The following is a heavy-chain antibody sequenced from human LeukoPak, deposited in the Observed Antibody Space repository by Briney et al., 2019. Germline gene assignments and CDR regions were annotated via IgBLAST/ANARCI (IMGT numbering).Heavy chain of an antibody. CDR2: MYTIGST. J-gene: IGHJ4*02. D-gene: IGHD6-19*01. Sequence: SETLSLTCTVSGPSISSYYWTWIRQPAGKGLEWIGRMYTIGSTNYNPSLKSRVTMSVVSSKIQFYLKLSSVTAADTAAYYCARQDSSGWTPFDYWGQGTLVTVSS. CDR1: GPSISSYY. V-gene: IGHV4-4*07. CDR3: ARQDSSGWTPFDY.